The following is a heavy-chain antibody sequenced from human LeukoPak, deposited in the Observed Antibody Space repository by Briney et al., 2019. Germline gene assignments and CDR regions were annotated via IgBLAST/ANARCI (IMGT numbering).Heavy chain of an antibody. CDR3: ARELVVVVAATGDAFDI. D-gene: IGHD2-15*01. V-gene: IGHV3-21*01. Sequence: GGSLRLSCAASGFTFSSYSMNWVRQAPGKGLEWVSSISSSSSYIYYADSVKGRFTISRDNAKNSLYLQMNSLRAEDTAVYYCARELVVVVAATGDAFDIWGQGTMVTVSS. CDR2: ISSSSSYI. J-gene: IGHJ3*02. CDR1: GFTFSSYS.